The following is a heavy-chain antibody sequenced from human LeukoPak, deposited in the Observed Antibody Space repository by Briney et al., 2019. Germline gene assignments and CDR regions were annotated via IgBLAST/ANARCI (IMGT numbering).Heavy chain of an antibody. V-gene: IGHV3-21*01. D-gene: IGHD4-17*01. CDR3: ARDLSRYGDYIDY. CDR2: ISSSSYI. CDR1: GFTFSSYS. Sequence: PGGSLRLSCAASGFTFSSYSMNWVRQAPGKGLEWVSPISSSSYIYYADSVKGRFTISRDNAKNSLYLQMNSLRAEDTAVYYCARDLSRYGDYIDYWGQGTLVTVSS. J-gene: IGHJ4*02.